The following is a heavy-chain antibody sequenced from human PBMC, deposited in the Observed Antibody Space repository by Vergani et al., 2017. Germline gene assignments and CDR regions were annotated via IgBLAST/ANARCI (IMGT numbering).Heavy chain of an antibody. CDR1: GGSISSGGYY. CDR3: ARGSKRARPTGTSARLMDY. J-gene: IGHJ4*02. V-gene: IGHV4-31*03. Sequence: QVQLQESGPGLVKPSQTLSLICTVSGGSISSGGYYLSWIRQHPGKGLEWIGYIYYSGSTYYNPSLKSRVTISVDTSKNQFSLKLSSVTAADTAVYYCARGSKRARPTGTSARLMDYWGQGTLVTVSS. CDR2: IYYSGST. D-gene: IGHD6-6*01.